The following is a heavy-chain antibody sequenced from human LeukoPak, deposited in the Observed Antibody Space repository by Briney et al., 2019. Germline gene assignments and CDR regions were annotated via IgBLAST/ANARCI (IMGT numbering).Heavy chain of an antibody. D-gene: IGHD1-14*01. CDR1: GTSISSHY. CDR3: ATGESLDY. J-gene: IGHJ4*02. V-gene: IGHV4-4*07. Sequence: PSETLSLTCTVSGTSISSHYWSWIRQPAGKGLEWIGRLYTSGSTKYNPSLKSRVSMSVDTPKNEFSLKLSSVTAADTAVYFCATGESLDYWGQGTLVTVSS. CDR2: LYTSGST.